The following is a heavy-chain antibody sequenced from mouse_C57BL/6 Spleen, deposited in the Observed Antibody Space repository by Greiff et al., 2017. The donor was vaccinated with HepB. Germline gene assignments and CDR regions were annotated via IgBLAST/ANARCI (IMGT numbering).Heavy chain of an antibody. Sequence: VQLQQSGPELVKPGASVKISCKASGYSFTGYYMNWVKQSPEKILEWIGEINPSTGGTTYNQKFKAKATLTVDKSSSTAYMQLKSLTSEDSAVYYCARGGHYYGSSYVWFAYWGQGTLVTVSA. D-gene: IGHD1-1*01. CDR3: ARGGHYYGSSYVWFAY. J-gene: IGHJ3*01. CDR1: GYSFTGYY. CDR2: INPSTGGT. V-gene: IGHV1-42*01.